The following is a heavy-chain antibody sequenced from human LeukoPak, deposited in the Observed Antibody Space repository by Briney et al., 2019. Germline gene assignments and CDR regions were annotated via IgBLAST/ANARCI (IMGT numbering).Heavy chain of an antibody. V-gene: IGHV3-33*06. CDR3: AKERDTMIVVVIKGSVDY. D-gene: IGHD3-22*01. CDR2: IWSDGGNK. J-gene: IGHJ4*02. CDR1: GFTFSNYG. Sequence: GGSLRLSCVASGFTFSNYGMHWVRQAPGKGLEWVAVIWSDGGNKFYRDSVKGRFTISRDNSKNTLYLQMNSLSPEDTAVYYCAKERDTMIVVVIKGSVDYWGQGTLVTVPS.